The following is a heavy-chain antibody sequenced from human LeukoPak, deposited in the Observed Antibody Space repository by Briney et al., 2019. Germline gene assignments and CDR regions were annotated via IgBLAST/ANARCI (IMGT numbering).Heavy chain of an antibody. J-gene: IGHJ4*02. V-gene: IGHV3-7*01. CDR3: ARRSGLLDY. CDR2: IKQDGSEK. CDR1: GFTFSSYW. D-gene: IGHD3-22*01. Sequence: GGSLRLSCAASGFTFSSYWMTWVRQAPGKGLEWVANIKQDGSEKYYVDSAKGRFTISRDNAKNSLYLQMNSLRAGDMAVCYCARRSGLLDYWGQGTLVTVSS.